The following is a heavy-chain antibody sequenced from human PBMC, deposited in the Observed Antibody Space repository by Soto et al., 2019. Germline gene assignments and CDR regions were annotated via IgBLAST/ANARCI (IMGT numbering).Heavy chain of an antibody. CDR1: GGTFNSYA. CDR2: IIPIFGTT. Sequence: QVQLVQSGAEVKKPGSSVKVSCKASGGTFNSYAINWVRQAPGQGLEWMGGIIPIFGTTNNAQKFQGRVTITADESTSTAYMKLSSLRSEDTAVYYCARSLGAYCGGDCYSGMDVWGQGTTVNVSS. V-gene: IGHV1-69*12. CDR3: ARSLGAYCGGDCYSGMDV. J-gene: IGHJ6*02. D-gene: IGHD2-21*02.